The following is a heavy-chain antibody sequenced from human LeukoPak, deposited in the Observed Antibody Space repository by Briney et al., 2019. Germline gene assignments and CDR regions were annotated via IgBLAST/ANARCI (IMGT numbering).Heavy chain of an antibody. CDR1: GFTFSGSA. J-gene: IGHJ4*02. D-gene: IGHD1-26*01. V-gene: IGHV3-73*01. CDR2: IRSKANSYAT. CDR3: TTLKFSGSYGDPADY. Sequence: PGGSLRLSCAASGFTFSGSAMHWVRQASGKGLEWVGRIRSKANSYATAYAASVKGRFTISRDDSKNTAYLQMNSLKTEDTAVYYCTTLKFSGSYGDPADYWGRGTLVTVSS.